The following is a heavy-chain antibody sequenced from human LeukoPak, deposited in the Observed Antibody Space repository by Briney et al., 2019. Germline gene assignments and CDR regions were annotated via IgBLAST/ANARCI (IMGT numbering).Heavy chain of an antibody. V-gene: IGHV3-7*01. J-gene: IGHJ3*01. CDR1: GLGFSSYW. D-gene: IGHD3-10*01. CDR2: IKQDGSEK. Sequence: PGGSLRLSCEASGLGFSSYWMTWVRQTPGKGLEWVANIKQDGSEKYYLDSVKGRFTISRDNAKISVYLQMNSLRAEDTAVYYCAREDYYGSGNYVAWGGAFDVWGQGTTVIVSS. CDR3: AREDYYGSGNYVAWGGAFDV.